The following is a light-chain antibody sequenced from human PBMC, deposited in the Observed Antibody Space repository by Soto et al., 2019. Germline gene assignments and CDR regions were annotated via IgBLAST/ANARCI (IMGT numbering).Light chain of an antibody. V-gene: IGLV1-51*01. J-gene: IGLJ2*01. CDR2: DNN. CDR1: SSNIENNY. Sequence: QSLLKQPPSVYAAPGQKVTLSCYGSSSNIENNYVSWYQQLPGTAPKLLIYDNNKRPSEIPDRFSGSKSGTSATLGITGLQTGDEADYHCGTWDSSLNGVVFGGGTQLTVL. CDR3: GTWDSSLNGVV.